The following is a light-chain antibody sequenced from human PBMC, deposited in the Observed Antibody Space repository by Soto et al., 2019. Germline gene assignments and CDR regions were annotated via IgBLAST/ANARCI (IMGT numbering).Light chain of an antibody. J-gene: IGKJ5*01. Sequence: EIVMTHSPDTLYVSPGEVATLSCRASQSVRTKLAWYQQKAGQAPRLLIYGASTRATGIPDRFSGSGSGTEFTLTISSLQSEDFAVYYCQQYNSWPPITFGQGTRLEIK. CDR3: QQYNSWPPIT. CDR2: GAS. CDR1: QSVRTK. V-gene: IGKV3-15*01.